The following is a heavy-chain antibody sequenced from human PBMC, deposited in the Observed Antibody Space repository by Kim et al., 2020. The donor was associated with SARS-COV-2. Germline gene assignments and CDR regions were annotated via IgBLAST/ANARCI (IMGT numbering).Heavy chain of an antibody. D-gene: IGHD3-22*01. CDR1: GGSISSYY. CDR2: IYYSGST. Sequence: SETLSLTCTVSGGSISSYYWSWIRQPPGKGLEWIGYIYYSGSTNYNPSLKSRVTISVDTSKNQFSLKLSSVTAADTAVYYCTRGYDSSALPPYYYYGMDVWGQGTTVTVSS. J-gene: IGHJ6*02. V-gene: IGHV4-59*01. CDR3: TRGYDSSALPPYYYYGMDV.